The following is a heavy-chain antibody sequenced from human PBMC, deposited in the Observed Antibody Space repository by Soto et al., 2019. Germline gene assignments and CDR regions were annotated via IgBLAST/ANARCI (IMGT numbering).Heavy chain of an antibody. CDR3: TTAPPVSPNYPENWFDP. CDR2: IKSKTDGGTT. Sequence: PGGSLRLSCAASGFTFSSYWMSWVRQAPGKGLEWVGRIKSKTDGGTTDYAAPVKGRFTISRDDSKNTLYLQMNSLKTEDTAVYYCTTAPPVSPNYPENWFDPWGQGTLVTVSS. J-gene: IGHJ5*02. D-gene: IGHD3-10*01. CDR1: GFTFSSYW. V-gene: IGHV3-15*01.